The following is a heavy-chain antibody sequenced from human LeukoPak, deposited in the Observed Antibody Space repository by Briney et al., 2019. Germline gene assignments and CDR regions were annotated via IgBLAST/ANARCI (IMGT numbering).Heavy chain of an antibody. CDR2: IDYRGST. V-gene: IGHV4-59*01. D-gene: IGHD5-18*01. Sequence: PGGSLRLSCAASGFTFSSYAMSWIRQPPGKGLEWIAYIDYRGSTTYNPSLRSRVTISVDTSRNQFSLKLYSVTAADTAVYYCARSRSGYSYDHAAFEIWGQGTMVTVSS. CDR1: GFTFSSYA. J-gene: IGHJ3*02. CDR3: ARSRSGYSYDHAAFEI.